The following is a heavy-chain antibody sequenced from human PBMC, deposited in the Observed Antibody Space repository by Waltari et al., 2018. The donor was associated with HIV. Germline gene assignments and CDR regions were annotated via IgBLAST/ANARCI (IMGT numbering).Heavy chain of an antibody. Sequence: EVQLVESGGGLVQPGGSLRLSCAASGFTFSSDATHWVRQAPGKGLEYVSAISSNGGSTYYASSVKGRFTISRDNSKNTLYLQMGSLRAEDMAVYYCARVGKQLVWDYWGQGTLVTVSS. CDR3: ARVGKQLVWDY. J-gene: IGHJ4*02. CDR2: ISSNGGST. D-gene: IGHD6-6*01. V-gene: IGHV3-64*01. CDR1: GFTFSSDA.